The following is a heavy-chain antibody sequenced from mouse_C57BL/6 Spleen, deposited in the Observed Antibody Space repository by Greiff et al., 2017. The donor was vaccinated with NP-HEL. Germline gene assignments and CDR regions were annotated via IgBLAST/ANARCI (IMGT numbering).Heavy chain of an antibody. J-gene: IGHJ3*01. Sequence: VQLKQSGPGLVKPSQSLSLTCSVTGYSITSGYYWNWIRQFPGNKLEWMGYISYDGSNNYNPSLKNRISITRDTSKNQFFLKLNSVTTEDTATYYCARPLYYGYDEGFAYWGQGTLVTVSA. D-gene: IGHD2-2*01. CDR2: ISYDGSN. V-gene: IGHV3-6*01. CDR1: GYSITSGYY. CDR3: ARPLYYGYDEGFAY.